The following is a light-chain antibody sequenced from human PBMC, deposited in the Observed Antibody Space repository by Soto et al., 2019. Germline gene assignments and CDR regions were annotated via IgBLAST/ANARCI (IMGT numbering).Light chain of an antibody. CDR2: GAS. Sequence: EIVLTQSPGTLSLSRGERATLSCRASQSVSSCYLAWYQQKPGQAPRLLIYGASSRATGIPDRFSGSGSGTDFTLTISRLEPVDFAVYYCQQYGSSQSFGQGTKVEIK. CDR1: QSVSSCY. V-gene: IGKV3-20*01. J-gene: IGKJ1*01. CDR3: QQYGSSQS.